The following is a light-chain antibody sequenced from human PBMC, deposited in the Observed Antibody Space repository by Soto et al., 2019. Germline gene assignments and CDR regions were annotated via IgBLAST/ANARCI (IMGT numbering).Light chain of an antibody. CDR3: QSFDSSLSGAV. V-gene: IGLV1-40*01. CDR2: GNS. Sequence: QSVLTQPPSVSGAPGQRVAISCTGSSSNIGAGYDVHWYQQLPGTAPKLLMYGNSNRPSGVPDRFSGSKSGTSASLAITGLLAEDEAEYYCQSFDSSLSGAVFGGGTQLTVL. CDR1: SSNIGAGYD. J-gene: IGLJ7*01.